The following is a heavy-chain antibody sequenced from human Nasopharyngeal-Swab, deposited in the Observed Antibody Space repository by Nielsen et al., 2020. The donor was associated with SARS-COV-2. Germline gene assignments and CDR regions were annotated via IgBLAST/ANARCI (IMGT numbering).Heavy chain of an antibody. Sequence: WIRQPPGKGLEWMGIIYPGDSDTRYSPSFQGQVTISADKSISTAYLQWSSLKASDTAMYYCARAPYDFWSGYSMYYFDYWDQGTLVTVSS. J-gene: IGHJ4*02. D-gene: IGHD3-3*01. V-gene: IGHV5-51*01. CDR2: IYPGDSDT. CDR3: ARAPYDFWSGYSMYYFDY.